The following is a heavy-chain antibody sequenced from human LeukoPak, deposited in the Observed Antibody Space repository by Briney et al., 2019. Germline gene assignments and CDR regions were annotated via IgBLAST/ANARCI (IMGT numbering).Heavy chain of an antibody. J-gene: IGHJ6*03. Sequence: GASVKVSCKASGYTFTSYGISWVRQAPGQGLEWMGWISAYNGNTNYAQKLQGRVTMTTDTSTSTAYMELRSLRSDDTAVYYCARRYYYDSSGYYGYYYYMDVWGKGTTVTVSS. CDR1: GYTFTSYG. V-gene: IGHV1-18*01. CDR2: ISAYNGNT. D-gene: IGHD3-22*01. CDR3: ARRYYYDSSGYYGYYYYMDV.